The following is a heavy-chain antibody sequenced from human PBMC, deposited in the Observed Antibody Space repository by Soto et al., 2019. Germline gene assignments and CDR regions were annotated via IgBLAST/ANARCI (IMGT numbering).Heavy chain of an antibody. CDR1: GFTFSNYG. Sequence: QVQLVESGGGVVQPGRSLRLSCAASGFTFSNYGMHWVRQAPGKGLEWVAVIWYDRGYKYADSVRGRFTISRDNSKNTLYLKMNSLRVEDTAVYYCARDXSGYNYLGDDWGQGTLVTVSS. D-gene: IGHD5-12*01. CDR3: ARDXSGYNYLGDD. V-gene: IGHV3-33*01. J-gene: IGHJ4*02. CDR2: IWYDRGYK.